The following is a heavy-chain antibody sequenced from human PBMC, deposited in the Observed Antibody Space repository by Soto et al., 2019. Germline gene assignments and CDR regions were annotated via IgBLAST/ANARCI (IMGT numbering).Heavy chain of an antibody. CDR2: ISGSAGTT. Sequence: PGGSLRLSCAASGFSIGDYAMHWVRQAPEKGLEWVSAISGSAGTTYYADSVKGRFTVSRDNSKNTLYLQMNSLRANDTAVYYCANYFGPGLGRFDYWGPGTLVTVSS. CDR3: ANYFGPGLGRFDY. V-gene: IGHV3-23*01. CDR1: GFSIGDYA. D-gene: IGHD1-1*01. J-gene: IGHJ4*02.